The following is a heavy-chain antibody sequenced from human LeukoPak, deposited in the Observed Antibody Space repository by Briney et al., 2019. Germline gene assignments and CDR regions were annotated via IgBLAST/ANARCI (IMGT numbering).Heavy chain of an antibody. CDR1: GYTFPSYD. Sequence: ASVKVSCKASGYTFPSYDINWVRQATGQGLEWMGWMNPNSGNTGYAQKFQGRVTITRNTSISTAYMELSSLRSEDTAVYYCARGKTGTTSREYYYYMDVWGKGTTVTASS. D-gene: IGHD1-7*01. J-gene: IGHJ6*03. V-gene: IGHV1-8*03. CDR3: ARGKTGTTSREYYYYMDV. CDR2: MNPNSGNT.